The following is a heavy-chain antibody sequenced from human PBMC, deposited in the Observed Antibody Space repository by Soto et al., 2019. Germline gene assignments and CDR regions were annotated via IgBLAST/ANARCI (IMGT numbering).Heavy chain of an antibody. CDR1: GFTFSSYA. V-gene: IGHV3-23*04. CDR2: NSGSGAET. J-gene: IGHJ4*02. D-gene: IGHD6-6*01. Sequence: VQMVESGGGVVQPGRSLRLSCAASGFTFSSYAMSWVRQAPGKGLEWVSTNSGSGAETYYADSVKGRFTISRDNSKNTLYLQMNSLRAEDTAVYYCAREPSSSSEFDYWGQGTLVTVSS. CDR3: AREPSSSSEFDY.